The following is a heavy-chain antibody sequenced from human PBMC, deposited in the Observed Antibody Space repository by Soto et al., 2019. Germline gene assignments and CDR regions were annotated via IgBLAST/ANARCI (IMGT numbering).Heavy chain of an antibody. CDR2: ISSSSSYI. CDR1: GFTFSSYS. D-gene: IGHD3-3*01. V-gene: IGHV3-21*01. J-gene: IGHJ6*02. Sequence: GGSLRLSCAASGFTFSSYSMNWVRQAPGKGLEWVSSISSSSSYIYYADSVKGRFTISRDNAKNSLYLQMNSLRAEDTAVYYCARAGVADYYYYGMDVWGQGTTVTVSS. CDR3: ARAGVADYYYYGMDV.